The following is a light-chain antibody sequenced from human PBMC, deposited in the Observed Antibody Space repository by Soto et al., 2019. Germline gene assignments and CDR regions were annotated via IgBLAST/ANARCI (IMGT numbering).Light chain of an antibody. CDR3: QQYATSPRT. V-gene: IGKV3-20*01. CDR2: SAS. Sequence: EIVLTQSPGTLSLSPGERATLSCRASQTVSSNYLAWYQQKPGQAPRLLIYSASTRATGIPDRFSGSGSGTDFTLTISRLEAEDFAVYYCQQYATSPRTVGVGTKV. CDR1: QTVSSNY. J-gene: IGKJ4*02.